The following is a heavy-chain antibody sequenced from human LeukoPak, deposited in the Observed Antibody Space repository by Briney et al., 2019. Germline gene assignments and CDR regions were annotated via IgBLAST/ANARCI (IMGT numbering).Heavy chain of an antibody. V-gene: IGHV4-59*01. J-gene: IGHJ3*02. CDR3: ARDFLSAFDI. Sequence: SETLSLTCTVSSGSISSYYWNWIRQPPGKGLEWIGYVYDTGSANYNPSLKGRVTIALDRSQNQFSLKLNSLTAADTAVYYCARDFLSAFDIWGRGKLVTVSS. CDR2: VYDTGSA. CDR1: SGSISSYY.